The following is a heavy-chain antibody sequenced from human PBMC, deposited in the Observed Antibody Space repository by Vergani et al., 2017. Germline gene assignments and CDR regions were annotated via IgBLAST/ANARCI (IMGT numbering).Heavy chain of an antibody. CDR1: GFTFSSYA. J-gene: IGHJ4*02. D-gene: IGHD3-3*01. CDR3: TTSEEGFLEWLWAFDY. CDR2: ISGSGGST. Sequence: EVQLLESGGGLVQPGGSLRLSCAASGFTFSSYAMSWVRQAPGKGLEWVSAISGSGGSTYYADSVKGRFTISRDDSKNTLYLQMNSLKTEDTAVYYCTTSEEGFLEWLWAFDYWGQGTLVTVSS. V-gene: IGHV3-23*01.